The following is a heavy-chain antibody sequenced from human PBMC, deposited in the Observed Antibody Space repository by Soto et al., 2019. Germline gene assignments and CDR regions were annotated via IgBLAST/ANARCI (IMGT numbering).Heavy chain of an antibody. CDR1: GYTFTSYD. CDR2: MNPNSGNT. Sequence: ASVKVSCKASGYTFTSYDINWVRQATGQGLEWMGWMNPNSGNTGYAQKFQGRVTMTRNTSISTAYMELSSLRSEDTAVYYCARSLGLINYDFWSGYYPYMDVWGKGTTVTVSS. CDR3: ARSLGLINYDFWSGYYPYMDV. V-gene: IGHV1-8*01. J-gene: IGHJ6*03. D-gene: IGHD3-3*01.